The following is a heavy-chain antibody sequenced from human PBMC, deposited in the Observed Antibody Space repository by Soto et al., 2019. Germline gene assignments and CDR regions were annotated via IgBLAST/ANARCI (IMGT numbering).Heavy chain of an antibody. CDR1: GFTFGGFY. CDR3: GRDTYYDGSGYHSGGVDF. V-gene: IGHV3-11*01. Sequence: QVQLVESGGGSVKPGGSLRLSCAASGFTFGGFYMGWIRQAPGRGLEWVSFISGSGGIIYLADSVKRRFAISRDNTKNSLYLQMNSLRAEDTAVYYCGRDTYYDGSGYHSGGVDFWGQGTLVTVSS. D-gene: IGHD3-22*01. CDR2: ISGSGGII. J-gene: IGHJ4*02.